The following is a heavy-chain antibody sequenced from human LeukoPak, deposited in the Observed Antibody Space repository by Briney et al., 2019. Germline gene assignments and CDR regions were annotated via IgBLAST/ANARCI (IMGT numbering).Heavy chain of an antibody. V-gene: IGHV3-23*01. J-gene: IGHJ6*03. CDR3: ARVGPQDYYYMDV. D-gene: IGHD2-15*01. CDR2: ISGSGGST. Sequence: GGSLRLSCAASGFTFSSYAMSWVRQAPGKGLEWVSAISGSGGSTYYADSVKGRFTISRDNSKNTLYLQMHSLRAEDTAVYYCARVGPQDYYYMDVWGKGTTVTVSS. CDR1: GFTFSSYA.